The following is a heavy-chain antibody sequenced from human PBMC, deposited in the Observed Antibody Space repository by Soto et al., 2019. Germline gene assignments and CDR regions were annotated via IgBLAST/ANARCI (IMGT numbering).Heavy chain of an antibody. V-gene: IGHV3-30*18. D-gene: IGHD6-19*01. CDR1: GFTFSSYG. Sequence: QVQLVESGGGVVQPGRSLRLSCAASGFTFSSYGMHWVRQAPGKGLEWVAVISYDGSNKYYADSVKGRFTISRDNSKNTLYLQINSLRAEDTAVYYCAKERVAVAGRGAFDIWGQGTMVTVSS. CDR2: ISYDGSNK. CDR3: AKERVAVAGRGAFDI. J-gene: IGHJ3*02.